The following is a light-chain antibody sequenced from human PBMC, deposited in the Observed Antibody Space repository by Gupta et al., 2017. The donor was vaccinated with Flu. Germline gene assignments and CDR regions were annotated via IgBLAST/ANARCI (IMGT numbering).Light chain of an antibody. V-gene: IGLV3-21*02. CDR2: DDS. CDR3: QVSDNKNDKRV. Sequence: SSVLTHPPSVSVAPGQTATITCGGNNIGGENVHWYQQKSGQAPVMVVYDDSDRPSGIPERFSGSKSGNTATMTISRVEAGEEADYYCQVSDNKNDKRVFGGGTKLTVV. J-gene: IGLJ3*02. CDR1: NIGGEN.